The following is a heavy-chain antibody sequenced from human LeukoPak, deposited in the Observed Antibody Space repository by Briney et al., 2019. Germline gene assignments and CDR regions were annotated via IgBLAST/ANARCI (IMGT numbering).Heavy chain of an antibody. Sequence: GGSLRLSCAASGFTFSSNGMSWVRQPPGKGLEWVSTIEVGGAITHYAASVKGRFTISRDTSRKILYLQMDSLRPEDTAVYYCAKPLGGSYLFDRWGQGTLVTVSS. V-gene: IGHV3-23*05. CDR2: IEVGGAIT. CDR3: AKPLGGSYLFDR. CDR1: GFTFSSNG. D-gene: IGHD1-26*01. J-gene: IGHJ5*02.